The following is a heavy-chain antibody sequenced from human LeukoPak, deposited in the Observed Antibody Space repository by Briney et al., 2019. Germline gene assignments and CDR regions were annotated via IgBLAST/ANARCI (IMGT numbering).Heavy chain of an antibody. V-gene: IGHV1-2*04. CDR3: ARDRPPRYYYDSSGFYGMDV. CDR1: GYTFTGYY. CDR2: INPNSGGT. D-gene: IGHD3-22*01. J-gene: IGHJ6*02. Sequence: GASVKVSCKASGYTFTGYYMHWVRQAPGQGLEWMGWINPNSGGTNYAQKFQGWVTMTGDTSISTAYMELSRLRSDDTAVYYCARDRPPRYYYDSSGFYGMDVWGQGTTVTVSS.